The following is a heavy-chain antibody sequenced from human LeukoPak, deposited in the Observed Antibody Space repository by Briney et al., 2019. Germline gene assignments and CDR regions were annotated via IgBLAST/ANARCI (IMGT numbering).Heavy chain of an antibody. J-gene: IGHJ4*02. CDR2: IKEDGSLM. CDR1: TFTFSYYW. Sequence: PGGSLRLSCTTSTFTFSYYWMGWVRQAPGKGLEWVASIKEDGSLMDYVDSVKGRFTISRDNSKNTLFLQMNSLRAEDTAVYYCAKDRAQQLVLDFWGQGTLVTVSS. V-gene: IGHV3-7*05. CDR3: AKDRAQQLVLDF. D-gene: IGHD6-13*01.